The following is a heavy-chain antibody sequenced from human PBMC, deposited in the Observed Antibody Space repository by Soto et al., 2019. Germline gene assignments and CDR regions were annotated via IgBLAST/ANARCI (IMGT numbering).Heavy chain of an antibody. J-gene: IGHJ6*02. D-gene: IGHD4-4*01. Sequence: VGSLRLSCAASGFTFSSYAMHWVRQAPGKGLEWVAVISYDGSNKYYADSVKGRFTISRDNSKNTLYLQMNSLRAEDTAVYYCARDHSYSKVPYYGMDVWGQGTTVTVSS. CDR1: GFTFSSYA. V-gene: IGHV3-30-3*01. CDR2: ISYDGSNK. CDR3: ARDHSYSKVPYYGMDV.